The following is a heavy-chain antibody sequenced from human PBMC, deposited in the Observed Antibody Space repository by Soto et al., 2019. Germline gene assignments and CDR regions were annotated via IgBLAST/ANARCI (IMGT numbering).Heavy chain of an antibody. D-gene: IGHD1-26*01. J-gene: IGHJ6*03. CDR3: ARAITWDKYYYMDV. Sequence: EVQLVESGGGLVQPGGSLRLSCAASGFTFSSYWMYWVRQGPGKGLVWVSRINSDGSSTSYADSVKGRFTISRDNAKNTLYLQMNSLRADDTALYYCARAITWDKYYYMDVWGKGTTVTVSS. CDR1: GFTFSSYW. CDR2: INSDGSST. V-gene: IGHV3-74*01.